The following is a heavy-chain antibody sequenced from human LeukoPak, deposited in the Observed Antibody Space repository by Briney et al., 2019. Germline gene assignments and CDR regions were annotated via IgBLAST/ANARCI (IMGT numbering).Heavy chain of an antibody. V-gene: IGHV3-33*06. J-gene: IGHJ1*01. CDR3: AKNGLDYYDSSGYLIWYFQH. CDR1: GFTFSSYG. CDR2: IWYDGSNK. Sequence: PGGSLRLSCAASGFTFSSYGMHWVRQAPGKGLEWVAVIWYDGSNKYYADSVKGRFTISRDNSKNTLYLQMNSLRAEDTAVYYCAKNGLDYYDSSGYLIWYFQHWGQGTLVTVSS. D-gene: IGHD3-22*01.